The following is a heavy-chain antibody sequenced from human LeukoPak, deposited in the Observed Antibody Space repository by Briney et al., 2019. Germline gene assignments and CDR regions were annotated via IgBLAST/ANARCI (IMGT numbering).Heavy chain of an antibody. CDR1: GFSLNTSAVG. Sequence: SGPTLVNPTHTLTLTCTVSGFSLNTSAVGVAWIRQPPGKALEWLALIYWDDDKRYSPSLKSRLTITKDTSKKQVVLTMTNVDPVDTATYICAHRRENYDSWSGIPWGWFGPWGPGTLVTVSS. CDR2: IYWDDDK. D-gene: IGHD3-3*01. J-gene: IGHJ5*02. V-gene: IGHV2-5*02. CDR3: AHRRENYDSWSGIPWGWFGP.